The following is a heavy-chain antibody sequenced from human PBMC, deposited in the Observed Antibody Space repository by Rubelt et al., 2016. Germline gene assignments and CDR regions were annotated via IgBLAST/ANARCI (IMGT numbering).Heavy chain of an antibody. CDR2: NNAGNGNT. CDR3: ARGYCSGGSCYYFDY. CDR1: GYTFTSYA. J-gene: IGHJ4*02. Sequence: QVQLVQSGAEVKKPGASVKVSCKASGYTFTSYAMHWVRQAPGQRLEWMGWNNAGNGNTKYSQKFQGICSITRDTSASTAYMERSSLRSEDTAVYYCARGYCSGGSCYYFDYWGQGTLVTVSS. D-gene: IGHD2-15*01. V-gene: IGHV1-3*01.